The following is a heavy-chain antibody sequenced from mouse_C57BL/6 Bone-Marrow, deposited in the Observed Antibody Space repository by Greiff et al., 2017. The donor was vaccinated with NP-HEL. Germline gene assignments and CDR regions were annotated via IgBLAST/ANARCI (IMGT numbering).Heavy chain of an antibody. J-gene: IGHJ2*01. D-gene: IGHD1-1*02. CDR3: ARDRGSYQFDY. Sequence: EVHLVESGGGLVKPGGSLKLSCAASGFTFSSYAMSWVRQTPEKRLEWVATISDGGSYTYYPDNVKGRFTISRDNDKNNLYLQMSHLKSEDTAMYYCARDRGSYQFDYWGQGTTLTVSS. CDR1: GFTFSSYA. CDR2: ISDGGSYT. V-gene: IGHV5-4*01.